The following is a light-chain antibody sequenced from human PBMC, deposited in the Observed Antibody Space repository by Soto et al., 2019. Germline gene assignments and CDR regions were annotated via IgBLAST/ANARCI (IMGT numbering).Light chain of an antibody. J-gene: IGLJ1*01. CDR3: SSYRSSETLEV. CDR1: SDDIGAYDY. Sequence: QSALTQPSSVSASPGQSIFISFTGTSDDIGAYDYVSWYQQHPGKAPKLILYAVSNRPSGVSTRFSGSKSGNTASLTISGVQADDEADYYCSSYRSSETLEVFGTGTKLTVL. CDR2: AVS. V-gene: IGLV2-14*01.